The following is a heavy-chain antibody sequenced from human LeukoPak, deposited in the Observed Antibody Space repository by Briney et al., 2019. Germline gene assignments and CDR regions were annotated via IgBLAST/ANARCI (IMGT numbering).Heavy chain of an antibody. D-gene: IGHD3-9*01. V-gene: IGHV3-33*01. CDR3: AGALRYFDWYTPGIYGMDV. CDR2: IWYDGSNK. Sequence: GGSLRLSCAASGFTFSSYGMHWVRQAPGKGLEWVAVIWYDGSNKYYADSVKGRFTISRDNSKNTLYLQMNSLRAEDTAVYYCAGALRYFDWYTPGIYGMDVWGQGTTVTVSS. J-gene: IGHJ6*02. CDR1: GFTFSSYG.